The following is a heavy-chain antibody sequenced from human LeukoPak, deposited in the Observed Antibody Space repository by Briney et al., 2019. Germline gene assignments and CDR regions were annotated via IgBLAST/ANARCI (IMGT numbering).Heavy chain of an antibody. V-gene: IGHV3-33*01. CDR3: ARDRLEAVTDDDYFDY. J-gene: IGHJ4*02. CDR1: GFTFSNHG. D-gene: IGHD2-21*02. CDR2: ICYDGSNK. Sequence: PGGSLRLSCAASGFTFSNHGMHWVRQAPGKGPEWVALICYDGSNKYYGDSVKGRFTISRDNSKNTVYLQMNSLRAEDTGVYYCARDRLEAVTDDDYFDYWGQGTLVTVSS.